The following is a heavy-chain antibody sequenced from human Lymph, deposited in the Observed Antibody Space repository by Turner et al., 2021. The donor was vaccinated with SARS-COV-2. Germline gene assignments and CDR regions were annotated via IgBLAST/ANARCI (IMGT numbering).Heavy chain of an antibody. D-gene: IGHD1-26*01. V-gene: IGHV1-8*02. J-gene: IGHJ6*02. Sequence: QVQLVQSGAEVKKPGASVKVSCKAPGYTFTSYDINWVRQATGQGLEWMGWMNPNSGNTSYAQKFQGRVTMTRNTSISTAYRELSSLRSEDTAVYYCARGRYSGGGMDVWGQGTTVTVSS. CDR2: MNPNSGNT. CDR3: ARGRYSGGGMDV. CDR1: GYTFTSYD.